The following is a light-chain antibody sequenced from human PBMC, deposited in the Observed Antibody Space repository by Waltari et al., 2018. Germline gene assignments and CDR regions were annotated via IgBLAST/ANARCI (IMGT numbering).Light chain of an antibody. CDR2: DAS. CDR1: HSVTSAS. CDR3: HQFANSPWT. Sequence: EVVLTQSPGTLSLSPGERATLSCRAGHSVTSASLAWYQQRPGQATRLLIYDASRRATGIPDRFSGSVSGTDFTLTISRLEPEDFAVYYCHQFANSPWTFGRGTKVEIK. J-gene: IGKJ1*01. V-gene: IGKV3-20*01.